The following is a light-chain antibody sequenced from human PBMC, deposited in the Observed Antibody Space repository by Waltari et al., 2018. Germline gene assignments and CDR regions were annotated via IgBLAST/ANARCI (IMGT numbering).Light chain of an antibody. CDR3: QQYNSYSFT. Sequence: DIQMTQSPSTLSASVGDRVTITCRASQTIGNWLAWYQQKPGKAPKLLIYKASSLQSVVPSRFSGSGSGTEFTLTISSLQPDDFATYYCQQYNSYSFTFGPGTTVDIK. V-gene: IGKV1-5*03. CDR1: QTIGNW. J-gene: IGKJ3*01. CDR2: KAS.